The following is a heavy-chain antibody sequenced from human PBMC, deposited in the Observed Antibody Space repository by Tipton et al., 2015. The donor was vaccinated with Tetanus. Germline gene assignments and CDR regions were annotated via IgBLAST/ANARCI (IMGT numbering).Heavy chain of an antibody. J-gene: IGHJ1*01. D-gene: IGHD1-26*01. Sequence: QMQLVQSGAEVKQPGASVKVSCKTSGYTFTSYDMNWVRQAPGQGLEWMGWGTPTNGRTGYAQKFQGRVAMTRDASINTAYMELSSLTSEDTAVYYCVRGEWELTFWGQGTLVTVSS. V-gene: IGHV1-8*02. CDR3: VRGEWELTF. CDR1: GYTFTSYD. CDR2: GTPTNGRT.